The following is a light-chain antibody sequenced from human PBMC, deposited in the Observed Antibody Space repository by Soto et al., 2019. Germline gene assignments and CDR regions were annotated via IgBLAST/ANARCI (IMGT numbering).Light chain of an antibody. Sequence: DILMTQTPSSLSGSPGERVTIPCQASQAISDYLNWYQQKTGKAPKLLIYDQSNLETGVPSRFSGSGSGTDFTFNISSLQPEDVATYYCQQYDNLPRTFGQGTRLEIK. J-gene: IGKJ5*01. CDR3: QQYDNLPRT. CDR1: QAISDY. CDR2: DQS. V-gene: IGKV1-33*01.